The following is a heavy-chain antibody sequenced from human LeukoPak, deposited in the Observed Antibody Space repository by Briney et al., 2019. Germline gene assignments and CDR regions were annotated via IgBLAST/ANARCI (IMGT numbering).Heavy chain of an antibody. Sequence: PGGSLRLSCAASGFTFSNYELNWVRQAPGKGLEWVSYISTSGSTIYYADSVKGRFTISRDNAKNSLYLQMNSLRAEDTAVYYCAGDGPAYYDSSGYSDYWGRGILVTVSS. CDR2: ISTSGSTI. J-gene: IGHJ4*02. CDR3: AGDGPAYYDSSGYSDY. V-gene: IGHV3-48*03. CDR1: GFTFSNYE. D-gene: IGHD3-22*01.